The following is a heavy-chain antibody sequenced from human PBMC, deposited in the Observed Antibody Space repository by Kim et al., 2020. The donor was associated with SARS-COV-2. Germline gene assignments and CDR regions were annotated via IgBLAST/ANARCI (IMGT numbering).Heavy chain of an antibody. V-gene: IGHV4-59*01. CDR1: SDSFSAYY. CDR3: ARSEGRASWHQFDY. CDR2: IFYSGST. Sequence: SETLSLTCTVSSDSFSAYYWSWIRQIPGKGLEWIGYIFYSGSTYYTPSLKSRSTISWDTSRNQFSLDLTCVTQADTAVYYCARSEGRASWHQFDYLGQG. J-gene: IGHJ4*02.